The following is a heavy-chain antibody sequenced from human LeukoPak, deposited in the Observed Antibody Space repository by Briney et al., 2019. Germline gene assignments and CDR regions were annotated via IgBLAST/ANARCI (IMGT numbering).Heavy chain of an antibody. D-gene: IGHD3-10*01. Sequence: ASVKVSCRASGYTFTAHYIHWVRQAPGQGLEWMGWIDPNSGGTNYAQKFLGSVTMTGDTSINTAFMELSRLRSDDTAIYYCARGRGTTMVRGVLTNYFDLWGRGSLVTVSS. CDR3: ARGRGTTMVRGVLTNYFDL. V-gene: IGHV1-2*02. CDR2: IDPNSGGT. J-gene: IGHJ2*01. CDR1: GYTFTAHY.